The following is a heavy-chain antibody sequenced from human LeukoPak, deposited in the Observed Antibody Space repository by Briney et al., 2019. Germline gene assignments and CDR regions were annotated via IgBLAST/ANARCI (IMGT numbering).Heavy chain of an antibody. Sequence: PGGSLRLSCAASGFTFSSYAMHWVRQAPGKGLEWVAVISYDGSNKYYADSVKGRFTISRDDSKNTAYLQMNSLKTEDTAVYYCTRNYGDYWDDAFDIWGQGTMVTVSS. V-gene: IGHV3-30*04. J-gene: IGHJ3*02. D-gene: IGHD4-17*01. CDR2: ISYDGSNK. CDR1: GFTFSSYA. CDR3: TRNYGDYWDDAFDI.